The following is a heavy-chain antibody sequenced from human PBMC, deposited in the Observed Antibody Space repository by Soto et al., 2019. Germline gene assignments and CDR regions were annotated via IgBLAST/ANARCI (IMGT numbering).Heavy chain of an antibody. CDR3: AKDNGRYSSGLFDY. D-gene: IGHD6-19*01. V-gene: IGHV3-9*01. Sequence: EVQLVESGGGLVQPGRFLRLSCAASGFTFDNYAIHWVRQAPGKGLEWVSGISWKSRNIDYADSVKGRFTTSRDNAKNSLYLQMNSLRAEDTALYYCAKDNGRYSSGLFDYWGQGTLVTVSS. J-gene: IGHJ4*02. CDR1: GFTFDNYA. CDR2: ISWKSRNI.